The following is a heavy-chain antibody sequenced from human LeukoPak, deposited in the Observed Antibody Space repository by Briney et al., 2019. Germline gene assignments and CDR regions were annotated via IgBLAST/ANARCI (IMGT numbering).Heavy chain of an antibody. CDR2: ISAYNGNT. Sequence: ASVTVSCKASGYTFTSYGISWVRQAPGQGLEWMGWISAYNGNTSYAQKLQGRVTMTTDTSTSTAYMELRSLRSDDTAVYYCARQGIAVAGTIDWYFDLWGRGTLVTVSS. V-gene: IGHV1-18*01. J-gene: IGHJ2*01. D-gene: IGHD6-19*01. CDR3: ARQGIAVAGTIDWYFDL. CDR1: GYTFTSYG.